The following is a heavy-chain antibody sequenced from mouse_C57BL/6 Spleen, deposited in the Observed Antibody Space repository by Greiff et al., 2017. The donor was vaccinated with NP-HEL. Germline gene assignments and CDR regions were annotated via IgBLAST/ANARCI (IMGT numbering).Heavy chain of an antibody. CDR2: ISSGSSTI. CDR1: GFTFSDYG. V-gene: IGHV5-17*01. D-gene: IGHD2-10*01. J-gene: IGHJ4*01. CDR3: ARPLLPLYAMDY. Sequence: EVHLVESGGGLVKPGGSLKLSCAASGFTFSDYGMHWVRQAPEKGLEWVAYISSGSSTIYYADTVKGRFTISRDNAKNTLFLQMTSLRSEDTAMYYCARPLLPLYAMDYWGQGTSVTVSS.